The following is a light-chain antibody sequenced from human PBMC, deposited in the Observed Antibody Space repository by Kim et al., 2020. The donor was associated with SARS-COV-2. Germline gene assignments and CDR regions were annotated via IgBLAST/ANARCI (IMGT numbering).Light chain of an antibody. J-gene: IGLJ2*01. CDR3: QAWDSSHVV. Sequence: SYELTQPPSVSVSPGQTASITCSGDKLGDKYACWYQQKPGQSPVLVIYQDNKRPSEIPERFSGSNSGNTATLTISGTQAMDEADYYCQAWDSSHVVFGGGTQLTVL. CDR2: QDN. V-gene: IGLV3-1*01. CDR1: KLGDKY.